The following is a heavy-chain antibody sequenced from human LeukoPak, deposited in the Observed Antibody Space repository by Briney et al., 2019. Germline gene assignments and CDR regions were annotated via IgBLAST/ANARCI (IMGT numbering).Heavy chain of an antibody. CDR1: GGSISSYY. J-gene: IGHJ4*02. CDR3: ARQRAKGGPLDY. D-gene: IGHD2-15*01. Sequence: SETLSLTCTVSGGSISSYYWSWLRQPPGKGLEWVGCIYYTGSNYYSPSLKSRLTISLDPSKNQFSLKLDSVTAADTAVFYCARQRAKGGPLDYWGQGTLVTVSS. V-gene: IGHV4-59*08. CDR2: IYYTGSN.